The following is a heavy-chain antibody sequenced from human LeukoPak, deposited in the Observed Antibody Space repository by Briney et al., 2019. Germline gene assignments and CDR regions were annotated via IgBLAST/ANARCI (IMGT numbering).Heavy chain of an antibody. Sequence: GGSLRLSCAASGFTFSSYAMSWVRQAPGKGLEWVSAISGSGGSTYYADSVKGRFTISRDNSKNTLYLQMNSLRAEDTAVYYCCKGDYDFWGGFPKGGDYFDYWGQGTLVTVSS. J-gene: IGHJ4*02. CDR1: GFTFSSYA. CDR3: CKGDYDFWGGFPKGGDYFDY. CDR2: ISGSGGST. D-gene: IGHD3-3*01. V-gene: IGHV3-23*01.